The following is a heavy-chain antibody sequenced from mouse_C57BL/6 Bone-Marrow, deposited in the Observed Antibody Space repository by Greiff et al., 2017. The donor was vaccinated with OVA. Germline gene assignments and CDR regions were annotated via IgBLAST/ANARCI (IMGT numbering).Heavy chain of an antibody. V-gene: IGHV5-9-1*02. CDR3: TREESNWSFDY. Sequence: EVKVVESGEGLVKPGGSLKLSCAASGFTFSSYAMSWVRQTPEKRLEWVAYISSGGDYIYYADTVKGRFTISRDNARNTLYLQMSSLKSEDTAMYYCTREESNWSFDYWGQGTTLTVSS. D-gene: IGHD2-5*01. CDR1: GFTFSSYA. J-gene: IGHJ2*01. CDR2: ISSGGDYI.